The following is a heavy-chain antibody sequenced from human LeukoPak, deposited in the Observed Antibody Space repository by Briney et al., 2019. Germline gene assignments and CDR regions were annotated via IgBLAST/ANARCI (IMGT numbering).Heavy chain of an antibody. CDR1: GGSISTYF. Sequence: PSETLSLTCTVSGGSISTYFWSWIRQPAGKGLEWIGRIYDSGTNYNPSLKSRVTMSADTSKNQFSLKLSSVTAADTAVYFCAREVIIRGVTHVDYWGQGALVTVSS. V-gene: IGHV4-4*07. J-gene: IGHJ4*02. D-gene: IGHD3-10*01. CDR2: IYDSGT. CDR3: AREVIIRGVTHVDY.